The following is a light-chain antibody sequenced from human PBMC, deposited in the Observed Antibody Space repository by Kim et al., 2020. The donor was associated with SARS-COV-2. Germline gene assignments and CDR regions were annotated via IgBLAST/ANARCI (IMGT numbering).Light chain of an antibody. CDR3: AAWDDSLNGVI. CDR1: TSNIGANT. Sequence: ELTQPPSASGTPGQRVTISCSGSTSNIGANTVNWYQQFPGTAPKLLMYNDIQRPSGVPDRFSGSKSGTSASLAISGLQTEDEADYYCAAWDDSLNGVIFGGGTQLTVL. CDR2: NDI. V-gene: IGLV1-44*01. J-gene: IGLJ2*01.